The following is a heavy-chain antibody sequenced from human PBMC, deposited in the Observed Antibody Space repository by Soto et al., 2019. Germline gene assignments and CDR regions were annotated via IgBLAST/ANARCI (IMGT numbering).Heavy chain of an antibody. V-gene: IGHV4-31*03. CDR1: GGSITRGGYS. CDR3: AISGYSRDY. Sequence: SETPSLTCTVSGGSITRGGYSWSWIRQHPGKGLEWIGYIYYSGSTYYNPSLKSRVTISVDTSKNQFSLKLSSVTAADTAVYYCAISGYSRDYWGQGTLVTVSS. CDR2: IYYSGST. J-gene: IGHJ4*02. D-gene: IGHD3-22*01.